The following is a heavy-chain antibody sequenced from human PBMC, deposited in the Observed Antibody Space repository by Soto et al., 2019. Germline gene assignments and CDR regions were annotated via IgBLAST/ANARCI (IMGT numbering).Heavy chain of an antibody. V-gene: IGHV1-69*13. D-gene: IGHD2-21*02. J-gene: IGHJ5*02. CDR1: GGTFSSYA. CDR3: ARDLGAYCGGDCHNWFDP. CDR2: IIPIFGTA. Sequence: ASVKVSCKASGGTFSSYAISWVRQAPGQGLEWMGGIIPIFGTANYAQKFQGGVTITADESTSTAYMELSSLRSEDTAVYYCARDLGAYCGGDCHNWFDPWGQGTLVTVSS.